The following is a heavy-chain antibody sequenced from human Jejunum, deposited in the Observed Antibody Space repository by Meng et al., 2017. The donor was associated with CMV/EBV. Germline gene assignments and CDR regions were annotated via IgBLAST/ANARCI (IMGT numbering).Heavy chain of an antibody. J-gene: IGHJ5*02. D-gene: IGHD3-22*01. V-gene: IGHV1-69*05. CDR2: NIPLFATA. CDR3: ARGRLYSSGP. Sequence: KVSCEASGDTVTNYAINWVRQAPGQGLEWMGGNIPLFATAYYAQRFQDRLTITTDESTSTAYMELNSLRVEDTAVYYCARGRLYSSGPFGQGTLVTVSS. CDR1: GDTVTNYA.